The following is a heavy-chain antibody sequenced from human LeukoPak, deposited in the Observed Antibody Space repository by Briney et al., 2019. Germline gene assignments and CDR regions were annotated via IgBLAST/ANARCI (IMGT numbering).Heavy chain of an antibody. J-gene: IGHJ4*02. CDR2: IWYDGSNK. D-gene: IGHD6-6*01. Sequence: GGSLRLSCAASGFTFSSYGMHWVRQAPGKGLEWVAVIWYDGSNKYYADSVKGRFTISRDNSKNTLYLQMNSLRAEDTAVCYCARAPHAYRIAARPYFDYWGQGTLVTVSS. V-gene: IGHV3-33*01. CDR1: GFTFSSYG. CDR3: ARAPHAYRIAARPYFDY.